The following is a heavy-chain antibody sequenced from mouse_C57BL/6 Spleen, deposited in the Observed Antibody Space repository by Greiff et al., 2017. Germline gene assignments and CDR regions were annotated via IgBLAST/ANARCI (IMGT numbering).Heavy chain of an antibody. Sequence: VQLQQSGAELVKPGASVKMSCKASGYTFTTYPLEWMKQNHGKSLEWIGNFHPYNDDTKYNEKFKGKATLTVEKSSSTVYLELSRLTSDDSAVYYCARGGYYGSYWYFDVWGTGTTVTVSS. V-gene: IGHV1-47*01. D-gene: IGHD1-1*01. CDR3: ARGGYYGSYWYFDV. J-gene: IGHJ1*03. CDR2: FHPYNDDT. CDR1: GYTFTTYP.